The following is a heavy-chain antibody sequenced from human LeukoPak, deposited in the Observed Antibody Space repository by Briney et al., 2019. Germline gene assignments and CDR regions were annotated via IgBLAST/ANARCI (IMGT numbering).Heavy chain of an antibody. Sequence: ASVKVSCKASGGTFTSYDINWVRQATGQGLEWMGWMNPNSGNTGYAQKFRGRVSITRNTSISTAYMELSSLRSEDTAVYYCARGELRSRITIFGVATRPTYYYMDVWGKGTTVTVSS. J-gene: IGHJ6*03. V-gene: IGHV1-8*03. CDR3: ARGELRSRITIFGVATRPTYYYMDV. CDR2: MNPNSGNT. D-gene: IGHD3-3*01. CDR1: GGTFTSYD.